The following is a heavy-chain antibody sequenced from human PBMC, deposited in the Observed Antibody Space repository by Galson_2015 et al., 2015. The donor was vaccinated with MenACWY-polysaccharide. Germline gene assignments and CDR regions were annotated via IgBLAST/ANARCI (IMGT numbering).Heavy chain of an antibody. Sequence: SLRLSCAASGFTFSSYVMSWVRQAPGKGPEWVSAISDSGGTTFYADSVKGRFTISRDNSKNTLFLQMISLRVEDTAVYYCAKAHIAARPDRRMVYYYYMDVWGKGTMVTVSS. D-gene: IGHD6-6*01. CDR2: ISDSGGTT. V-gene: IGHV3-23*01. CDR3: AKAHIAARPDRRMVYYYYMDV. J-gene: IGHJ6*03. CDR1: GFTFSSYV.